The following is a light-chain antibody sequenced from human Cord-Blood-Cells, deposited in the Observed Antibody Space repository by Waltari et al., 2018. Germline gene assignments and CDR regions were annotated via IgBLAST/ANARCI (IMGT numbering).Light chain of an antibody. CDR1: KLGDKY. CDR3: QAWDSSTVV. J-gene: IGLJ2*01. CDR2: QDS. Sequence: SYELTQPHSVSVSPGQTASITCSGDKLGDKYACWYQQKPGQSHVLVIYQDSKRPSGIPERFSGSNSGNTATLTISGTQAMDEADYYCQAWDSSTVVFGGGTKLTVL. V-gene: IGLV3-1*01.